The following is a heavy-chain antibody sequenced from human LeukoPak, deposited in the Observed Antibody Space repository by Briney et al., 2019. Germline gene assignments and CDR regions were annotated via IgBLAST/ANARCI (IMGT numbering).Heavy chain of an antibody. V-gene: IGHV3-48*01. J-gene: IGHJ4*02. CDR1: GFTFSTYS. Sequence: PEGSLRLSCAASGFTFSTYSMNWVRQAPGKGLEWVSYISSSSSTIYYADSVKGRFTISRDNAKNSLYLQMNSLRAEDTAVYYCARGSTYYDSSGQVPFDYWGQGTLVTVSS. D-gene: IGHD3-22*01. CDR2: ISSSSSTI. CDR3: ARGSTYYDSSGQVPFDY.